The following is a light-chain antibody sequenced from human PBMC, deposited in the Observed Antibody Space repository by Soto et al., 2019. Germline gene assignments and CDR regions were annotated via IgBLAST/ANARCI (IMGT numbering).Light chain of an antibody. J-gene: IGLJ1*01. Sequence: QSVLTQPPSVSAAPGQKVTISCSGSSSNIGGNSVSWYQQLPGTAPKLLIYDDDKRPSGIPDRFSGSKSGTSATLGITGFRTGDEADYYCGSWDSRLSDYVFGNGTKLTV. CDR2: DDD. V-gene: IGLV1-51*01. CDR1: SSNIGGNS. CDR3: GSWDSRLSDYV.